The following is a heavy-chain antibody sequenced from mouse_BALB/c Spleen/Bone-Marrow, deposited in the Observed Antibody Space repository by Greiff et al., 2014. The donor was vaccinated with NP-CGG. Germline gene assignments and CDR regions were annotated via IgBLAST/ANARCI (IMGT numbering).Heavy chain of an antibody. CDR2: ITGGGTT. V-gene: IGHV5-6-5*01. CDR3: ARHYGYVDAMDY. CDR1: GITVSSYT. D-gene: IGHD1-2*01. Sequence: EVHLVESGGGLVKPGESLKFSCAASGITVSSYTMSWVRQTPEKRLEWVASITGGGTTYYPDSVKGRFTISRGNARNILYLQVSSLRSEDTAIYYCARHYGYVDAMDYWGQGTSVTVSS. J-gene: IGHJ4*01.